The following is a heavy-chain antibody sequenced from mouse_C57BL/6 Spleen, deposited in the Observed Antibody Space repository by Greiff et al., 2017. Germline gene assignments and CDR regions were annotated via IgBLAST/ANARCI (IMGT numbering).Heavy chain of an antibody. CDR1: GYSITSGYD. CDR2: ISYSGST. CDR3: ATDGYWDYFDY. V-gene: IGHV3-1*01. Sequence: ESGPGMVKPSQSLSLTCTVTGYSITSGYDWHWIRHFPGNQLEWMGYISYSGSTNYNPSLKSRISITHDTSKNHFFLKLNSVTTEDTATYYCATDGYWDYFDYWGQGTTLTVSS. J-gene: IGHJ2*01. D-gene: IGHD2-3*01.